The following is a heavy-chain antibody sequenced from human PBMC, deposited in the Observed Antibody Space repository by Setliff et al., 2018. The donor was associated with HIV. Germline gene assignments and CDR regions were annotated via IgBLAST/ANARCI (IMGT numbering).Heavy chain of an antibody. CDR1: GFTFSSYS. CDR3: VSTPGVFYFDF. D-gene: IGHD2-15*01. J-gene: IGHJ4*02. Sequence: GGSLRLSCAASGFTFSSYSMNWVRQAPGKGLEWVSYISSSSSTIYYADSVKGRFTISRDNAKNSLYLQMNSLRPEDTAVYYCVSTPGVFYFDFWGQGTPVTVSS. CDR2: ISSSSSTI. V-gene: IGHV3-48*01.